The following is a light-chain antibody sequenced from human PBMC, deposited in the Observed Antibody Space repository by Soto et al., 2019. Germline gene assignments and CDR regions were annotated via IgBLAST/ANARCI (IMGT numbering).Light chain of an antibody. V-gene: IGLV1-40*01. CDR1: SFNIGPGYD. CDR3: QSYDTSLRGWV. CDR2: GNN. J-gene: IGLJ3*02. Sequence: QSVLTQPPSVSGAPGQRVTISCTGSSFNIGPGYDVHWYQHLPGTAPKLLIYGNNNRPSGVPDRFSGSKSGTSVSLAITGLQAEDEANYYCQSYDTSLRGWVFGGGTKVTVL.